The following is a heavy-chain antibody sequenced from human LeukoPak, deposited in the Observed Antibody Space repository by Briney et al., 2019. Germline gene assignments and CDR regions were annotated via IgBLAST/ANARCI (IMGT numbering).Heavy chain of an antibody. V-gene: IGHV1-8*01. CDR1: GYTFTKYD. CDR3: ASDFPSRLLDY. J-gene: IGHJ4*02. D-gene: IGHD5/OR15-5a*01. CDR2: MNPNSGNT. Sequence: ASVKVSCKASGYTFTKYDINWVRQATGQGLEWMGWMNPNSGNTGYAQKFQGRGTMTRNTSLRTAYLELSSLRSEDTAIYYCASDFPSRLLDYWGQGTLLTVSS.